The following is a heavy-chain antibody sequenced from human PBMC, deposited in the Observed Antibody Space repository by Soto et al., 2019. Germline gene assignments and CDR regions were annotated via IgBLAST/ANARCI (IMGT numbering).Heavy chain of an antibody. V-gene: IGHV3-7*01. CDR1: GFTFSSYW. J-gene: IGHJ4*02. Sequence: GGSLRLSCAASGFTFSSYWMSWVRQAPGKGLEWVANIKQDGSEKYYVDSVKGRFTISRDNAKNSLYLQMNSLRAEDTAVYYCARVPRDYSNYFDYWGQGTLVTVSS. CDR2: IKQDGSEK. CDR3: ARVPRDYSNYFDY. D-gene: IGHD4-4*01.